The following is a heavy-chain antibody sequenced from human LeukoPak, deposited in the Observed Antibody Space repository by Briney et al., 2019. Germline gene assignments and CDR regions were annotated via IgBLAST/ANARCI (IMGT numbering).Heavy chain of an antibody. J-gene: IGHJ1*01. CDR3: AKGFYYDSSGLEYNKEYFQH. CDR1: GFTFDDFA. D-gene: IGHD3-22*01. Sequence: PGGSLRLSCEASGFTFDDFAIHWVRQVPGKGLEWVSGISWNSANIGYADSVKGRFSISRDNAKNTVYLQMNSLRAEDTAVYYCAKGFYYDSSGLEYNKEYFQHWGQGTLVTVSS. V-gene: IGHV3-9*01. CDR2: ISWNSANI.